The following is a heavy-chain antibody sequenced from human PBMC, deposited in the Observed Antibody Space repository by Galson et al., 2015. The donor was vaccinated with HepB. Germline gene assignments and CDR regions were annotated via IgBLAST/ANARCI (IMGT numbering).Heavy chain of an antibody. CDR2: ISYDGSNK. CDR3: AKDNSLMTTVTYMDV. J-gene: IGHJ6*03. CDR1: GFTFSSYG. Sequence: SLRLSCAASGFTFSSYGMHWVRQAPGKGLEWVAVISYDGSNKYYADSVKGRFTISRDNSKNTLYLQMNSLRAEDTAVYYCAKDNSLMTTVTYMDVWGKGTTVTVSS. D-gene: IGHD4-17*01. V-gene: IGHV3-30*18.